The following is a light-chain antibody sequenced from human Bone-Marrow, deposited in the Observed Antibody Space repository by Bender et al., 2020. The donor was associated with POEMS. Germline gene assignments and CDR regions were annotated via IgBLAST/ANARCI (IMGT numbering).Light chain of an antibody. J-gene: IGLJ1*01. CDR2: DNT. V-gene: IGLV1-40*01. Sequence: QSMLTQPPSVSGAPGQRVTISCTGRSSNIGAGYDVYWYQQLPGTAPKLLIYDNTTRPSGVPDRFSASKSGTSASLAITGLQAEDEADYYCLSYDSSLSEAVFGAGTKVTVL. CDR3: LSYDSSLSEAV. CDR1: SSNIGAGYD.